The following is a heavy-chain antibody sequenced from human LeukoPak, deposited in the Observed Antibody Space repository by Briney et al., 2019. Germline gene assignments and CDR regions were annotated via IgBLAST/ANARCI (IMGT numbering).Heavy chain of an antibody. CDR1: GFTLGTYG. Sequence: GGSLRLSCEASGFTLGTYGMTWVRQAPGKGLEWVSGITGSSTWTYYADSVRGRFTISRDNSKNTLHLQMNNLTADDTAIYYCARELVSLGTGYFDLWGRGTLVTVSS. CDR2: ITGSSTWT. J-gene: IGHJ2*01. D-gene: IGHD7-27*01. V-gene: IGHV3-23*01. CDR3: ARELVSLGTGYFDL.